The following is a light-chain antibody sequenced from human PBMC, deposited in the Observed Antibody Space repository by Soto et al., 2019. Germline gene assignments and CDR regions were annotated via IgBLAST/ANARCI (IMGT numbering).Light chain of an antibody. Sequence: QSALTQPASVSGSPGQSITISCTGTSSDVAAYNFVSWYQQHPGEVPKLMIYEVTNRPSGVSDRFSGSKSGNTASLTVSGLQAEDEGDYYCSSYVRSSSSWVFGGGTKLTVL. CDR1: SSDVAAYNF. CDR2: EVT. CDR3: SSYVRSSSSWV. J-gene: IGLJ3*02. V-gene: IGLV2-14*01.